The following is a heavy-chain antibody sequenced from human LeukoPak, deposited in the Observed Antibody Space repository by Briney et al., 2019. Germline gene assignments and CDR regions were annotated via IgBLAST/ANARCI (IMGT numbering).Heavy chain of an antibody. Sequence: GASVKVSCKVSGFTLTESSIQWVRQAPGQGLEWMGGFDPEEHDPIYAQKFQGRVTMIEDTSTHTAYMELSRLRSEDTAVYYCATADYKVLTGYSFFEYWGQGTLVTVSS. CDR1: GFTLTESS. V-gene: IGHV1-24*01. CDR3: ATADYKVLTGYSFFEY. J-gene: IGHJ4*02. D-gene: IGHD3-9*01. CDR2: FDPEEHDP.